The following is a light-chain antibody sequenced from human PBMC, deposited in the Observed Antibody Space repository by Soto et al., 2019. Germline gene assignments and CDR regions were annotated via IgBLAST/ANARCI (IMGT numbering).Light chain of an antibody. J-gene: IGKJ2*01. V-gene: IGKV3-20*01. CDR2: GAF. CDR3: QQYGTSFT. CDR1: QSVSSAY. Sequence: EIVLTQSPGTLSLSPGERATLSCRASQSVSSAYLAWYQQKPGQAPRLLIYGAFRRATGIPDRFSGYGSGTDFTLTITRLEPEDFAVYYCQQYGTSFTFGQGTKLQIK.